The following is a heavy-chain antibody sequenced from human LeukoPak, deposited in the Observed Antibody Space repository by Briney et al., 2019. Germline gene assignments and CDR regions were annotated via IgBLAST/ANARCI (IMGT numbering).Heavy chain of an antibody. CDR2: IYSGGST. J-gene: IGHJ6*02. D-gene: IGHD6-13*01. V-gene: IGHV3-53*01. CDR3: ATPIAAAPYGMDV. Sequence: PGGSLRLSCAASGFTVRSNYMSWVRQAPGKGLEWVSLIYSGGSTYYADSVKGRFTISRDKSKNTLYLQMNTLRAEDTAVYYCATPIAAAPYGMDVWGQGTTVTVSS. CDR1: GFTVRSNY.